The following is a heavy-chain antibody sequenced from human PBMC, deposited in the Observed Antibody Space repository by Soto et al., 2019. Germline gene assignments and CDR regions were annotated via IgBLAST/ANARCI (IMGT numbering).Heavy chain of an antibody. CDR3: AKDIVLVVAAINDAFYI. CDR1: GFTFSSYA. V-gene: IGHV3-23*01. CDR2: ISGSGGST. Sequence: GGSLRLSCAASGFTFSSYAMSWVRQAPGKGLEWVSAISGSGGSTYYADSVKGRFTISRDNSKNTLYLQMNSLRAEDTAVYYCAKDIVLVVAAINDAFYICGQGTMLPVS. D-gene: IGHD2-15*01. J-gene: IGHJ3*02.